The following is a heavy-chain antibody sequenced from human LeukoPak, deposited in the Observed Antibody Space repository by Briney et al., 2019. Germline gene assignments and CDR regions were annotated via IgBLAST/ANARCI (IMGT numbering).Heavy chain of an antibody. J-gene: IGHJ4*02. D-gene: IGHD5-12*01. CDR1: GGSISSYY. CDR2: IYYSGST. V-gene: IGHV4-59*01. Sequence: SETLSLTCTVSGGSISSYYWSWIRQPPAKGLEWIGYIYYSGSTNYNPSLKSRVTISVDTSKNQFSLKLSSVTAADTAVYYCAAGSGYDYGYFDYWGQGTLVTVSS. CDR3: AAGSGYDYGYFDY.